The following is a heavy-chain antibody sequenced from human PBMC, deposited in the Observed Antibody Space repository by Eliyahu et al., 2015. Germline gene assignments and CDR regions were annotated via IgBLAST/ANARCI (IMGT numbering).Heavy chain of an antibody. V-gene: IGHV1-18*04. CDR2: ISAYNGNT. Sequence: QVQLVQSGAEVKKPGASVKVSCKASGYTFTXYGISWVRQAPGQGXEWMGWISAYNGNTNYAQKLQGRVTMTTDTSTSTAYMELRSLRSDDTAVYYCARDTRSGWPGPGAHFDYWGQGTLVTVSS. D-gene: IGHD6-19*01. J-gene: IGHJ4*02. CDR3: ARDTRSGWPGPGAHFDY. CDR1: GYTFTXYG.